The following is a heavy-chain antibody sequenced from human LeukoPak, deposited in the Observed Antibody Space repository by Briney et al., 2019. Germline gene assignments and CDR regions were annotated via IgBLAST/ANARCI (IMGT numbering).Heavy chain of an antibody. CDR2: IYYSGST. V-gene: IGHV4-39*07. Sequence: SETLSLTCTVSGGSISSSSYYWGWIRQPPGKGLVWIGSIYYSGSTYYNPSLKSRVTISVDTSKNQFSLKLSSVTAADTAVYYCARTAALAYYYYYMDVWGKGTTVTVSS. CDR3: ARTAALAYYYYYMDV. J-gene: IGHJ6*03. D-gene: IGHD2-21*02. CDR1: GGSISSSSYY.